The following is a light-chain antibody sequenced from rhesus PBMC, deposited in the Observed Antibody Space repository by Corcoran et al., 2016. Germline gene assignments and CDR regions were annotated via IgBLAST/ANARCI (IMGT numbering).Light chain of an antibody. CDR3: QQYGNWPFT. CDR1: QSVARN. Sequence: EIVLTQSPATLSLSPGERATLSCRASQSVARNLAWYQQELGQVPRLLISSATNWATGIPDRFSGSGSGADCTLTIRGLEPEDFAVYYCQQYGNWPFTFGPGAKLDIK. V-gene: IGKV3-42*03. CDR2: SAT. J-gene: IGKJ3*01.